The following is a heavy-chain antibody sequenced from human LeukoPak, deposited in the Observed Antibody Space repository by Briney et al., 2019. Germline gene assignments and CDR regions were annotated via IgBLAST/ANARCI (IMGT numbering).Heavy chain of an antibody. CDR3: ARVGVTSGPQIDY. CDR2: IYYSGST. V-gene: IGHV4-61*01. D-gene: IGHD2-21*02. CDR1: GRSVSSGSYY. Sequence: SETLSLTCTVSGRSVSSGSYYWSWIRQPPGKGLEWIGYIYYSGSTNYNPSLKSRVTISVDTSKNQFSLKLSSVTAADTAVYYCARVGVTSGPQIDYWGQGTLVTVSS. J-gene: IGHJ4*02.